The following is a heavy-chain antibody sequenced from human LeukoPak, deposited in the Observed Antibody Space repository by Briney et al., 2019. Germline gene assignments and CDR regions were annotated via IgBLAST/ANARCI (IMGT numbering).Heavy chain of an antibody. CDR2: IYHSGST. Sequence: SETLSLTCAVSGGSISSSNWWSWVRQPPGKGLEWIGEIYHSGSTNYNPSLKSRVTISVDKSKNQFSLKLSSVTAADTAVYYCARAVAVTTPWFDPWGQGTLVTVSS. CDR3: ARAVAVTTPWFDP. D-gene: IGHD4-11*01. CDR1: GGSISSSNW. J-gene: IGHJ5*02. V-gene: IGHV4-4*02.